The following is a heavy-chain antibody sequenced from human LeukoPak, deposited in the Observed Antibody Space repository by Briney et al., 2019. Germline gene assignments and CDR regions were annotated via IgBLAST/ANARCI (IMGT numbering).Heavy chain of an antibody. CDR3: ARGSCSGGSCYSVSWFDP. V-gene: IGHV4-4*07. Sequence: SETLSLTCTVSGGSISNYYWSWIRQSAGKGLEWIGRIYTSGSTNYNPSLKSRVTISVDTSKNQFSLKLSSVTAADTAVYYCARGSCSGGSCYSVSWFDPWGQGTLVTVSS. CDR2: IYTSGST. J-gene: IGHJ5*02. CDR1: GGSISNYY. D-gene: IGHD2-15*01.